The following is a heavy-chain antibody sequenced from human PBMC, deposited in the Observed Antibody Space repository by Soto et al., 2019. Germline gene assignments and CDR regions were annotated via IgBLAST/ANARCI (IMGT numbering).Heavy chain of an antibody. Sequence: QVQLVESGGGVVQPGRSLRLSCAASGFTFSSYGMHWVRQAPGKGLEWVAVISYDGSNKYYADSVKGRFTISRDNSKNTLYLQMNSLRAEDTAVYYCANGRELSSSWHGLFDYWGQGTLVTVSS. J-gene: IGHJ4*02. D-gene: IGHD6-13*01. CDR3: ANGRELSSSWHGLFDY. CDR1: GFTFSSYG. V-gene: IGHV3-30*18. CDR2: ISYDGSNK.